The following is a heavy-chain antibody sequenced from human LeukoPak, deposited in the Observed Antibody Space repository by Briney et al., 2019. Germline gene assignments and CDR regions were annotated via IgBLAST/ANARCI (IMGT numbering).Heavy chain of an antibody. D-gene: IGHD6-19*01. CDR1: GLTFSNYW. CDR3: ASGSSSGWYRGTDY. CDR2: IKQDGSEK. Sequence: GGSLRLSCTASGLTFSNYWMNWVRQAPGKGLEWVANIKQDGSEKYYVDSVKGRFTISRDNAKNSLYLQMNNLRAEDTAVYYCASGSSSGWYRGTDYWGQGTLVTVSS. V-gene: IGHV3-7*02. J-gene: IGHJ4*02.